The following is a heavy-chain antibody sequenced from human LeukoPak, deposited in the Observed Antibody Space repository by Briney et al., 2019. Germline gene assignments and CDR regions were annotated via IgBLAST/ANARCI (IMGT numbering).Heavy chain of an antibody. CDR2: IIPIFGTA. CDR1: GGTFSSYA. Sequence: GASVKVSCKASGGTFSSYAISWVRQAPGQGLEWMGGIIPIFGTANYAQKFQGRVTITADESTSTAYMELSSLRSEDTAVYYCARGYGSGTAEQVLDYWGQGTLVTVSP. CDR3: ARGYGSGTAEQVLDY. V-gene: IGHV1-69*13. D-gene: IGHD3-10*01. J-gene: IGHJ4*02.